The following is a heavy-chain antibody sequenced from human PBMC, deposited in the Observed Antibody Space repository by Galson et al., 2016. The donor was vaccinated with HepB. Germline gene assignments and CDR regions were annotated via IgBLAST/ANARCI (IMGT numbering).Heavy chain of an antibody. J-gene: IGHJ4*02. CDR3: ARDRELTIAARPDFFDY. CDR1: GFTFGIYS. V-gene: IGHV3-48*01. CDR2: ISNTGGTI. D-gene: IGHD6-6*01. Sequence: SLRLSCAASGFTFGIYSMNWVRQAPGKGLEWISYISNTGGTIYYADSVKGRFTISRDNAKNSLYLQMNSLRAEDTAVYYCARDRELTIAARPDFFDYWGQGTLVTVSS.